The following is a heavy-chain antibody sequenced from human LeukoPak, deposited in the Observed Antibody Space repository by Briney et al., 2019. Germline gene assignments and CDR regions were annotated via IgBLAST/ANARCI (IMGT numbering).Heavy chain of an antibody. V-gene: IGHV3-21*01. J-gene: IGHJ4*02. CDR1: GFTFSSYS. CDR2: ISSSSSYI. CDR3: ARGSSRGSYSGYFDY. D-gene: IGHD1-26*01. Sequence: PGGSLRLSCAASGFTFSSYSMNWVRQAPGKGLEWVSSISSSSSYIYYADSVKGRFTISRDNAKNSLYLQMNSLRAEDTAVYYCARGSSRGSYSGYFDYWGQGTLVTVSS.